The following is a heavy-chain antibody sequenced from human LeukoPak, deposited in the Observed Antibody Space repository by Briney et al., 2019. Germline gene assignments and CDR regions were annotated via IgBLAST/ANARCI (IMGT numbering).Heavy chain of an antibody. CDR2: ISSSSSTI. CDR3: ARPPYDSSGYYYFDY. CDR1: GFTFSSYS. D-gene: IGHD3-22*01. V-gene: IGHV3-48*01. Sequence: PGGSLRLSCAASGFTFSSYSMNWVRQAPGKGLEWVSYISSSSSTIYYADSVKGRFTISRDNAKNSLYLQMNSLRAEDTAVYYCARPPYDSSGYYYFDYWGQGTLVTVSS. J-gene: IGHJ4*02.